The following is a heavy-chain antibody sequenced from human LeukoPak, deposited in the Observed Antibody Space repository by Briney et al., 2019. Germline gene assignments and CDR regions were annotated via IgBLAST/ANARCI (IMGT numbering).Heavy chain of an antibody. CDR3: AMSGYYEFDY. CDR2: IIPIFGTA. CDR1: GYTFTSYG. J-gene: IGHJ4*02. D-gene: IGHD3-22*01. V-gene: IGHV1-69*13. Sequence: SVKVSCKASGYTFTSYGISWVRQAPGQGLEWMGGIIPIFGTANYAQKFQGRVTITADESTSTAYMELSSLRSEDTAVYYCAMSGYYEFDYWGQGTLVTVSS.